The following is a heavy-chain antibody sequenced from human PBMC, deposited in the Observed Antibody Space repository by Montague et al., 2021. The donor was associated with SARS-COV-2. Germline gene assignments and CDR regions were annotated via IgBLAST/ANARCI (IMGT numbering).Heavy chain of an antibody. CDR3: AREVVGVKTNWLDT. V-gene: IGHV4-61*03. CDR2: IYFNGXT. J-gene: IGHJ5*02. CDR1: GVSVSSNNYY. D-gene: IGHD3-16*01. Sequence: SETLSLTCSVSGVSVSSNNYYWTWIRRPPGKGLEWIGYIYFNGXTXLXXXXEGRVTTSIDTSKNHFPLRLTSVTPADTAVYYCAREVVGVKTNWLDTWGQGALVTVSS.